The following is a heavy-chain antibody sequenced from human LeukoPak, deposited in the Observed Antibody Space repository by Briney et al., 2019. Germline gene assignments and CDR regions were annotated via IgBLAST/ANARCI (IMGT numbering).Heavy chain of an antibody. D-gene: IGHD2-15*01. V-gene: IGHV1-18*01. CDR2: ISAYNGNT. CDR3: ARYTVRTGVVAAKDYYGMDV. CDR1: GYTFTSYG. J-gene: IGHJ6*02. Sequence: GASVKVSCKASGYTFTSYGISWVRQAPGQGLEWMGWISAYNGNTNYAQKLQGRVTMTTDISTSTAYMELSSLRSEDTAVYYCARYTVRTGVVAAKDYYGMDVWGQGTTVTVSS.